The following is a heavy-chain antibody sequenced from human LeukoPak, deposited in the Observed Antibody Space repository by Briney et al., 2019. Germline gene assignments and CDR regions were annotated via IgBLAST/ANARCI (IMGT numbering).Heavy chain of an antibody. D-gene: IGHD3-22*01. CDR1: GYTLTELS. CDR3: ATEFSSGYHQSYFDY. CDR2: FDPEDGET. Sequence: ASVKVSCKVSGYTLTELSMHWVRQAPGKGLEWMGGFDPEDGETIYAQKFQGRVTMTEDTSTDTAYRELSSLRSEDTAVYYCATEFSSGYHQSYFDYWGQGALVTVSS. J-gene: IGHJ4*02. V-gene: IGHV1-24*01.